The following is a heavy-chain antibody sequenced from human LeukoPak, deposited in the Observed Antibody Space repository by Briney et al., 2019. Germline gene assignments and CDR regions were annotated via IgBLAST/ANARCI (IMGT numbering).Heavy chain of an antibody. CDR1: GFTFSSHG. Sequence: GGSLRLSCAASGFTFSSHGMHWVRQAPGKGLEWVAVISYDGSNKYYADSVKGRFTISRDNSKNTLYLQMNSLRAEDTAVYYCAKSPYVWGIPEYYFDYWGQGTLVTVSS. CDR3: AKSPYVWGIPEYYFDY. D-gene: IGHD3-16*01. J-gene: IGHJ4*02. CDR2: ISYDGSNK. V-gene: IGHV3-30*18.